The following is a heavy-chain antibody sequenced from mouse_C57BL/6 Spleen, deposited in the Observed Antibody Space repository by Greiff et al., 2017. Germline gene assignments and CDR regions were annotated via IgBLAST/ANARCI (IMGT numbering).Heavy chain of an antibody. CDR1: GYAFSSSW. D-gene: IGHD1-1*01. CDR2: IYPGDGDT. Sequence: QVQLKESGPELVKPGASVKISCKASGYAFSSSWMNWVKQRPGKGLEWIGRIYPGDGDTNYNGKFKGKATLTADKSSSTAYMQLSSLTSEDSAVYFCARYYYYGSSPWYFDVWGTGTTVTVSS. J-gene: IGHJ1*03. CDR3: ARYYYYGSSPWYFDV. V-gene: IGHV1-82*01.